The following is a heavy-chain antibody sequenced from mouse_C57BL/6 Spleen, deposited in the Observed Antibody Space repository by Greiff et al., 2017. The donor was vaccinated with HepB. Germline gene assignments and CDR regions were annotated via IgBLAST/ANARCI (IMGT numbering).Heavy chain of an antibody. Sequence: QVQLKESGAELVRPGASVTLSCKASGYTFTDYEMHWVKQTPVHGLEWIGAIDPETGGTAYNQKFKGKAILTADKSSSTAYMELRSLTSEDSAVYYCTRGSSGLYYAMDYWGQGTSVTVSS. CDR1: GYTFTDYE. CDR2: IDPETGGT. CDR3: TRGSSGLYYAMDY. D-gene: IGHD3-2*02. J-gene: IGHJ4*01. V-gene: IGHV1-15*01.